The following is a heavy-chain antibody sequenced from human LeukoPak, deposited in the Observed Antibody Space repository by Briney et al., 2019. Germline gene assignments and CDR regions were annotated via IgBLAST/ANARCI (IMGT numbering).Heavy chain of an antibody. CDR1: GFTFSSYA. CDR3: VKGGDYGDPFDP. D-gene: IGHD4-17*01. V-gene: IGHV3-64D*06. Sequence: GGSLRLSCSASGFTFSSYAMHWVRQAPGRGLEYVSAISSNGGSTYYADSVKGRFTISRDNSKNTLYLQMSSLRAEDTAVYYCVKGGDYGDPFDPWGQGTLVTVSS. CDR2: ISSNGGST. J-gene: IGHJ5*02.